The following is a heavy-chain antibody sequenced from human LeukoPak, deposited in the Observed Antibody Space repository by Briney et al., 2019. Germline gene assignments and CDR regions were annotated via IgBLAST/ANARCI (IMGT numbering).Heavy chain of an antibody. CDR3: ARADGYYDSSGYYYEH. J-gene: IGHJ1*01. CDR2: MNPNSGNT. D-gene: IGHD3-22*01. V-gene: IGHV1-8*01. CDR1: GYTFTSYD. Sequence: ASVKVSCKASGYTFTSYDINWVRQATGQGLEWMGWMNPNSGNTGYAQKFQGRVTMTRDTSISTAYMELSSLRSEDTAVYYCARADGYYDSSGYYYEHWGQGTLVTVSS.